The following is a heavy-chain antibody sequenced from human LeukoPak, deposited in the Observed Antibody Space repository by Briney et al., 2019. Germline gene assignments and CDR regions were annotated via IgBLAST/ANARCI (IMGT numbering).Heavy chain of an antibody. CDR1: GFTFSSYA. J-gene: IGHJ4*02. D-gene: IGHD1-26*01. CDR3: ARERVTRGSGSYFHDY. CDR2: IRRSSSFR. Sequence: GGSLRLSCAASGFTFSSYAMNWVRQAPGKGLEWVSGIRRSSSFRYYAESVKGRFTISRDNAKNSLYLQMSSLRAEDTAVYYCARERVTRGSGSYFHDYWGQGTLVAVSS. V-gene: IGHV3-21*01.